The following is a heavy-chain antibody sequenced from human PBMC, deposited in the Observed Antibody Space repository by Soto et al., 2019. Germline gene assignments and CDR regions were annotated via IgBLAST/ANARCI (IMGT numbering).Heavy chain of an antibody. V-gene: IGHV4-4*02. CDR2: IHHSGSA. CDR3: ARLEFGIFGAY. D-gene: IGHD3-10*01. CDR1: GGSISTSTTW. Sequence: QVQLQESGPGLVKPSGTLSLTCVVSGGSISTSTTWWSWVRQPPGEGLDWIGEIHHSGSANYDPSLKSRVTVSMDKAKNQFSLRLTSVAAADTAVYYCARLEFGIFGAYWGQGSLGTVSS. J-gene: IGHJ4*02.